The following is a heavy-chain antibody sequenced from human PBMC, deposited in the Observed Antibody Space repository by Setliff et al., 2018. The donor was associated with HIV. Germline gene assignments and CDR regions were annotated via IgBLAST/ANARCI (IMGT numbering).Heavy chain of an antibody. CDR1: GHTFSNPD. CDR3: ARAGRSGSYNHYYYYYMDV. Sequence: GASVKVSCKASGHTFSNPDIQWVRRATGQGLEWMGWMNPNTGVAGYAQKFQGRVTMTRDTSTSTVYMELSSLRSEDTAVYYCARAGRSGSYNHYYYYYMDVWGKGTTVTVSS. CDR2: MNPNTGVA. D-gene: IGHD1-26*01. J-gene: IGHJ6*03. V-gene: IGHV1-8*01.